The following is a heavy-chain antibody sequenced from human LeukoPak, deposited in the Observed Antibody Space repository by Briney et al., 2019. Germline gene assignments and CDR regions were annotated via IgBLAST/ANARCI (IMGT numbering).Heavy chain of an antibody. V-gene: IGHV4-4*07. CDR3: ARGVDTASGDGFDI. J-gene: IGHJ3*02. D-gene: IGHD5-18*01. Sequence: KASETLSLTCTVFGGSITTYSWSWIRQPAGRGLEWIGRFYSSGSTDYNPSLKSRLTISLDRSRNQFSLKLSSVTAADSAVYYCARGVDTASGDGFDIWGQGTMVTVSS. CDR1: GGSITTYS. CDR2: FYSSGST.